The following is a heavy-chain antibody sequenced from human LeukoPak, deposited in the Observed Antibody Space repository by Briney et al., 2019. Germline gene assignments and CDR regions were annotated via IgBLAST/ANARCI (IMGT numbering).Heavy chain of an antibody. CDR2: IYYSGST. Sequence: SETLSLTCTVSGGSISSSSYYWGWIRQPPGKGLECIGSIYYSGSTYYNPSLKSRVTISVDTSKKQFSLNLSSVTAADTAVYYCARRSRGGFDYWGQGTLVTVSS. V-gene: IGHV4-39*01. J-gene: IGHJ4*02. CDR3: ARRSRGGFDY. CDR1: GGSISSSSYY. D-gene: IGHD3-10*01.